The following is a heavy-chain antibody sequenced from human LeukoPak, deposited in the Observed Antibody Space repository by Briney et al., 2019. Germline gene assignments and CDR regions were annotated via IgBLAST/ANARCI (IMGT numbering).Heavy chain of an antibody. D-gene: IGHD6-19*01. Sequence: PGGSLRLSCAASGFTFSSYSMNWVRQAPGKGLDWVSSISSSSSYIYYADSVKGRFTISRDNAKNSLYLQMNSLRAEDTAVYYCARAPSSSGWPDYWGQGTLVTVSS. CDR1: GFTFSSYS. V-gene: IGHV3-21*01. CDR3: ARAPSSSGWPDY. J-gene: IGHJ4*02. CDR2: ISSSSSYI.